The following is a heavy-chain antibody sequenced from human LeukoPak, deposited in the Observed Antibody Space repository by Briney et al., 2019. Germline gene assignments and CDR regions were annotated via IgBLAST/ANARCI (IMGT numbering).Heavy chain of an antibody. CDR1: GFTFSSYA. CDR2: ISGSGGST. D-gene: IGHD3-3*01. CDR3: AKDYDFWSGYHYYLDY. J-gene: IGHJ4*02. V-gene: IGHV3-23*01. Sequence: GGSLILSCAASGFTFSSYAMSWVRQAPGKGLEWVSAISGSGGSTYYADSVKGRFTISRDNSKNTLYLQMNSLRAEDTAVYYCAKDYDFWSGYHYYLDYWGQGTLVTVSS.